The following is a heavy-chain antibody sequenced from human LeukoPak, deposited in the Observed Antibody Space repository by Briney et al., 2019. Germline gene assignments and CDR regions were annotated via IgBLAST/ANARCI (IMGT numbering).Heavy chain of an antibody. D-gene: IGHD3-10*01. V-gene: IGHV4-30-4*01. J-gene: IGHJ5*02. CDR2: IYYSGST. CDR1: GGSINSGDYY. CDR3: ARERGYYGNAWKRRYSWFDP. Sequence: SETLSLTCTVSGGSINSGDYYWSWIRQSPGKGLEWIGNIYYSGSTNYNPSLKSRIIISVDTSKNQFSLKLSSVTAADAAMYYCARERGYYGNAWKRRYSWFDPWGQGTLVTVSS.